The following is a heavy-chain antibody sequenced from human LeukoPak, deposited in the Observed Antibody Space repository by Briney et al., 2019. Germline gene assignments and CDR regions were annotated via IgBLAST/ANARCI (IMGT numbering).Heavy chain of an antibody. CDR1: GFTFSSYG. V-gene: IGHV3-33*01. D-gene: IGHD3-10*01. CDR3: ARDPGDYYGSGSSDAFDI. J-gene: IGHJ3*02. CDR2: IWYDGSNK. Sequence: GRSLKLSCAASGFTFSSYGMHWVRQAPGKGLEWVAVIWYDGSNKYYADSVKGRFTISRDNSKNTLYLQMNSLRAEDTAVYYCARDPGDYYGSGSSDAFDIWGQGTMVTVSS.